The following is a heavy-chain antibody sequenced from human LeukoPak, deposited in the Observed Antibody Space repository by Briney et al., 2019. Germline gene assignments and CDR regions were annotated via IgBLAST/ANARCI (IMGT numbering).Heavy chain of an antibody. CDR1: GYTFTNLD. CDR2: MSPNSGDT. D-gene: IGHD1-1*01. V-gene: IGHV1-8*01. J-gene: IGHJ4*02. Sequence: ASVKVSCKTSGYTFTNLDINWLRQAPGQGLECMGWMSPNSGDTGYVQKFQGRVSMTRDTSISTAYMELSSLRSEDTAVYYCASNPPNTGDFYYWGLGSLVTVSS. CDR3: ASNPPNTGDFYY.